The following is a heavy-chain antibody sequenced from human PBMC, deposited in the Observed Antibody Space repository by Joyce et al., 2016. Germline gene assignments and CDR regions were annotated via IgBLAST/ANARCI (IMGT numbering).Heavy chain of an antibody. CDR3: AHRRPTLVAGEEYFLH. Sequence: QITLKESGPTLVKPTETTTLTCTISGVSLTTGVMGVGWIRQPPGKALEWLAVIYWDDDKRYSPSLNNKLTITKDTSKNQVVLTMTNMDPGDTATYYCAHRRPTLVAGEEYFLHWGQGTLVTVSS. V-gene: IGHV2-5*02. D-gene: IGHD6-19*01. CDR1: GVSLTTGVMG. CDR2: IYWDDDK. J-gene: IGHJ1*01.